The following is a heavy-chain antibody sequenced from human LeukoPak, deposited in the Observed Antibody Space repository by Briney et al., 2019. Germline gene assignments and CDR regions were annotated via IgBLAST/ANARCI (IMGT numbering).Heavy chain of an antibody. D-gene: IGHD5-12*01. V-gene: IGHV4-34*01. CDR1: GGSFRGYY. J-gene: IGHJ4*02. CDR3: ASPSDIVATRRSFDY. Sequence: SETLSLTCAVYGGSFRGYYWSWIRQPPGKGLEWIGEINHSGSTNYNPSLKSRVTISVDTSKNQFSLKLSSVTAADTAVYYCASPSDIVATRRSFDYWGQGTLVTVSS. CDR2: INHSGST.